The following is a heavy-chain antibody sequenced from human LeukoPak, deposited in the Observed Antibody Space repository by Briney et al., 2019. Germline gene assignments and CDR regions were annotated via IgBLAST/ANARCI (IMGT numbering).Heavy chain of an antibody. J-gene: IGHJ4*01. V-gene: IGHV3-74*01. Sequence: PGGSLRLSCAASGFSFSSYWMHWVRHAPGKGLVWVSRINNDGTDTVYADSVEGRFTISRDNANNALSLQMNSLRVEDTGVYYCTRGNRGPDYWGQGTLVTVSS. CDR2: INNDGTDT. CDR1: GFSFSSYW. D-gene: IGHD1/OR15-1a*01. CDR3: TRGNRGPDY.